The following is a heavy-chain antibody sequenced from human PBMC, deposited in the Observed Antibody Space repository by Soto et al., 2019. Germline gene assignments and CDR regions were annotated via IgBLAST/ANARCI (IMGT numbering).Heavy chain of an antibody. D-gene: IGHD1-7*01. V-gene: IGHV1-18*01. CDR3: ARVRITGTAQHYCYGMDV. CDR2: ISAYNGNT. Sequence: QVQLVQSGAEVKKPGASVKVSCKASGYTFTSYGISWVRQAPGQGLEWIGWISAYNGNTNYAQKPQGRVTMTTDTATTTTYMDRRSLRSDDTAVYYLARVRITGTAQHYCYGMDVWGQGTTVTVSS. CDR1: GYTFTSYG. J-gene: IGHJ6*02.